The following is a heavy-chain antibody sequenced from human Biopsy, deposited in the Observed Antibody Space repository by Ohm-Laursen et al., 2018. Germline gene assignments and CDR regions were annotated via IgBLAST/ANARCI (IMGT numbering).Heavy chain of an antibody. J-gene: IGHJ4*02. CDR3: ARGSNDFGGLYFPR. D-gene: IGHD4-23*01. CDR2: ISYTGYT. Sequence: SDTLSLTCTVSGGSFTGHYWSWIWQPPGKGLEWIGHISYTGYTSYNASLKSRVTISVDTSRNHFSLRLSSLTAAGTAVYYCARGSNDFGGLYFPRWGQGTLLTVSS. CDR1: GGSFTGHY. V-gene: IGHV4-59*11.